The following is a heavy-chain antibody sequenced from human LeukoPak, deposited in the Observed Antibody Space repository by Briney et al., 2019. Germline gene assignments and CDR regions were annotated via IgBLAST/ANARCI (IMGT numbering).Heavy chain of an antibody. Sequence: ASLKVSCKASGYTFNSYGISWVRQAPGQGLEWMGWVSAYNGHTNYAQKFQGRVTMTTDTSTSTASMELSSLRSEDTAVYYCARDRSYYYDSSGYWFTPMDVWGKGTTVTISS. CDR2: VSAYNGHT. V-gene: IGHV1-18*01. J-gene: IGHJ6*04. CDR1: GYTFNSYG. D-gene: IGHD3-22*01. CDR3: ARDRSYYYDSSGYWFTPMDV.